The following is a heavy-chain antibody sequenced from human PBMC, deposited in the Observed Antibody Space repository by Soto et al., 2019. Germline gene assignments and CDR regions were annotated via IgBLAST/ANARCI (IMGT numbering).Heavy chain of an antibody. V-gene: IGHV4-39*01. CDR1: GGSISSSGYY. J-gene: IGHJ4*02. CDR3: ARHDVSGYDFFDY. Sequence: PSETLSLTCTVSGGSISSSGYYWGWIRQPPGKGLEWIASIYYSGRTYYNPSLKSRVTISVDTSKNQFSLKLRSVTAADTAVYYCARHDVSGYDFFDYWGQGTLVTVSS. CDR2: IYYSGRT. D-gene: IGHD5-12*01.